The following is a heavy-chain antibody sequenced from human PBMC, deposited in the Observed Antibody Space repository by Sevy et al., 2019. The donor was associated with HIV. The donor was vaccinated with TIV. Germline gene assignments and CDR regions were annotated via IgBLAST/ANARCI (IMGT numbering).Heavy chain of an antibody. V-gene: IGHV5-51*01. Sequence: GESLKISCKGSGYRFIAYWIGWVRQMPGKGLEWMGIIYPGDSDIRYSPSFQGQVTISADMSISTAYLQWSSLKASDTAIYYCAREIAAAGSYWGQGTLVTVSS. CDR1: GYRFIAYW. CDR2: IYPGDSDI. CDR3: AREIAAAGSY. D-gene: IGHD6-13*01. J-gene: IGHJ4*02.